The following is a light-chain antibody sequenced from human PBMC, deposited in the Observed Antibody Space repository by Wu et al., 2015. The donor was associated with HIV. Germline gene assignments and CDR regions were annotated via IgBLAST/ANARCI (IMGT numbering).Light chain of an antibody. J-gene: IGKJ5*01. V-gene: IGKV3-20*01. CDR3: QQYESSIT. CDR2: SAS. Sequence: ENVLTQSPGTLSLSPGERATLSCRSSQSVTNNYFAWFQQKPGQAPRLLIYSASSRATGIPDRFSGSGSGTDLTLTITRLEPEDFAVYYCQQYESSITFGQGTRLDIK. CDR1: QSVTNNY.